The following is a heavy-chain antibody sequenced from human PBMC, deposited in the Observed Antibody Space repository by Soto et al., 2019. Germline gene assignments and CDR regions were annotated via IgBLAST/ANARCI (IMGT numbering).Heavy chain of an antibody. CDR3: APHSSRCYDFDY. V-gene: IGHV1-69*13. CDR2: IIPIFGTA. D-gene: IGHD2-15*01. Sequence: SVKVSCKASGGTFSSYAISWVRQAPGQGLEWMGGIIPIFGTANYAQKFQGRVTITADESTSTAYMELSSLRSEDTAVYYCAPHSSRCYDFDYWGQGTLVTVSS. J-gene: IGHJ4*02. CDR1: GGTFSSYA.